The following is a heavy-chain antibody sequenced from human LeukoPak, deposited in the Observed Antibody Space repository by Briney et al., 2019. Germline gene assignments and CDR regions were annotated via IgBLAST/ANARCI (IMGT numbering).Heavy chain of an antibody. Sequence: ASVKVSCKASGYTFTSYAIKWVRQAPGQRLEWMGWINAGHGNTKYSQNFQGRVTITRDTSASTAYMELSSLRSEDTAVYYCARGAGFAEPLPESWGQGTLLTVSS. J-gene: IGHJ5*02. CDR3: ARGAGFAEPLPES. V-gene: IGHV1-3*01. CDR2: INAGHGNT. CDR1: GYTFTSYA. D-gene: IGHD1-14*01.